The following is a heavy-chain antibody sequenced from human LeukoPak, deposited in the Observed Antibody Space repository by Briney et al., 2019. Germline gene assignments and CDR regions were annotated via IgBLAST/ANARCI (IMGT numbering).Heavy chain of an antibody. D-gene: IGHD5-18*01. V-gene: IGHV4-61*02. CDR1: GGSISSGTYY. CDR3: AREGGYSYGDAPLHFDY. J-gene: IGHJ4*02. Sequence: KTSQTLSLTCTVSGGSISSGTYYWSWIRQPAGKGLEWIGRIDASGSINYNPTLKSRVTISVDRSKTQISLKLSSATAADTAVYYCAREGGYSYGDAPLHFDYWGQGTLVTVSS. CDR2: IDASGSI.